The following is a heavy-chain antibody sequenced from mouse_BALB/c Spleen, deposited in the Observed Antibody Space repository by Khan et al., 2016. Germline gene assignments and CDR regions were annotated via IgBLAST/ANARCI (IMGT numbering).Heavy chain of an antibody. CDR1: GYTFTNYG. Sequence: QIQLVQSGPELKKPGETVKISCKASGYTFTNYGMNWVKQALGKGFKWLGWINTYTGDTTYADDFKGRVAFSLETSASTAYLLINSLKDEDSASYYCARVMMTASGASAYWGQGTMLTVSA. V-gene: IGHV9-3-1*01. D-gene: IGHD2-4*01. CDR2: INTYTGDT. J-gene: IGHJ3*01. CDR3: ARVMMTASGASAY.